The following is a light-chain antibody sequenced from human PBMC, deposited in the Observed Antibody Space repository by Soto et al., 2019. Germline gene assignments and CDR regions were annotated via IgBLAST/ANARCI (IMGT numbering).Light chain of an antibody. CDR3: VLYMGSGIWV. CDR1: SGSVSTNYY. V-gene: IGLV8-61*01. Sequence: QTVVTQAPSFSVSPGGTVTLTCGLSSGSVSTNYYPSWYQQTPGQAPRTLIYSTNTRSSGVPDRFSGSILGNKAALTITGAQADDESDYSCVLYMGSGIWVFGGGTSSPS. J-gene: IGLJ3*02. CDR2: STN.